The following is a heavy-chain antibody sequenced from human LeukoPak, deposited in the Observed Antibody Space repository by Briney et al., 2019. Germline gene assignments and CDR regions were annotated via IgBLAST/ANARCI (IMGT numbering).Heavy chain of an antibody. CDR2: ISGSGGST. Sequence: GGSLRLSCAASGSTFSSYAMSWVRQAPGKGLEWVSAISGSGGSTYYADSVKGRFTISRDNSKNTLYLQMNSLRAEDTAVYYCAKSTRRIPAATMGFDYWGQGTLVTVSS. J-gene: IGHJ4*02. CDR1: GSTFSSYA. V-gene: IGHV3-23*01. D-gene: IGHD2-2*01. CDR3: AKSTRRIPAATMGFDY.